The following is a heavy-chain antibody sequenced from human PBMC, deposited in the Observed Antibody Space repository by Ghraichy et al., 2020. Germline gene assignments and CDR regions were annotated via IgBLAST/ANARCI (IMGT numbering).Heavy chain of an antibody. V-gene: IGHV3-74*01. Sequence: GESLNISCEASGFTFSSYWMHWVRQAPGKGLVWVSRISGDGSSTNYADSVKGRFTISRDNAKNTLYLQMRSLRDEDSALYYCARVLYTGNDVLDYWGRGTLVTVSS. J-gene: IGHJ4*02. CDR1: GFTFSSYW. CDR3: ARVLYTGNDVLDY. D-gene: IGHD1-20*01. CDR2: ISGDGSST.